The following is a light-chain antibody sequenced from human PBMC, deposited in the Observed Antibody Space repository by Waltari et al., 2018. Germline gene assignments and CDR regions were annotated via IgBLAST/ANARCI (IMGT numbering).Light chain of an antibody. J-gene: IGLJ3*02. Sequence: WSRQDVGKPPKLLFYDVTKRPSGVSSRFSGSKSGNTASLTISGLQAEDEADYHCSSYTGSSTWVFGGGTRLTVL. CDR2: DVT. V-gene: IGLV2-14*04. CDR3: SSYTGSSTWV.